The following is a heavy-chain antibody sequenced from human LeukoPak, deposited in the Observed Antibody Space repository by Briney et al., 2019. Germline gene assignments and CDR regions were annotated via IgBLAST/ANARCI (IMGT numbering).Heavy chain of an antibody. CDR1: GFAFTKAW. Sequence: PGGSLRLSCAASGFAFTKAWMTWVRQAPGKGLEWVGRIKSKANGGTTDYAAPVKGRFTISRDDSKNMLYLQMNSLKTEDTAVYYCTTGSIDRLLPAFDIWGQGTMVTVSS. CDR3: TTGSIDRLLPAFDI. CDR2: IKSKANGGTT. J-gene: IGHJ3*02. D-gene: IGHD2-21*02. V-gene: IGHV3-15*01.